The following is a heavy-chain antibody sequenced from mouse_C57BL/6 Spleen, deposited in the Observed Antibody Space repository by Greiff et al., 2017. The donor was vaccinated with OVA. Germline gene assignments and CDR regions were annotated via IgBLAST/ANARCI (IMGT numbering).Heavy chain of an antibody. D-gene: IGHD2-4*01. CDR3: AREAYDYSAY. CDR1: GYTFTSYW. J-gene: IGHJ3*01. Sequence: QVQLKQPGAELVKPGASVKLSCKASGYTFTSYWMQWVKQRPGQGLEWIGEIDPSDSYTNYNQKFKGKATLTVDTSSSTAYMQLSSLTSEDSAVYYCAREAYDYSAYWGQGTLVTVSA. CDR2: IDPSDSYT. V-gene: IGHV1-50*01.